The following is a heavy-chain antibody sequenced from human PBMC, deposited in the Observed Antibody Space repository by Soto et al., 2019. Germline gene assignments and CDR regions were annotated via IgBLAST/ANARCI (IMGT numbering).Heavy chain of an antibody. Sequence: GGSLRLSCAASGFTFSSYAMSWVRQAPGKGLEWVSAISGSGGSTYYADSVKGRFTISRDNSKNTLYLQMNSLRAEDTAVYYCAKSVGNYYDSSGYDAFDIWGQGTMVTVSS. CDR1: GFTFSSYA. CDR3: AKSVGNYYDSSGYDAFDI. CDR2: ISGSGGST. D-gene: IGHD3-22*01. V-gene: IGHV3-23*01. J-gene: IGHJ3*02.